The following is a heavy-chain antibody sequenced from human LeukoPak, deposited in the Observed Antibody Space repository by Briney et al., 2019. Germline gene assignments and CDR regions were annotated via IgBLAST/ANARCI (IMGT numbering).Heavy chain of an antibody. V-gene: IGHV1-18*04. J-gene: IGHJ5*02. CDR1: GYTFTGYY. D-gene: IGHD3-10*01. Sequence: ASVKVSCKASGYTFTGYYIHWVRQAPGQGLEWMGWISAYNGNTNYAQKLQGRVTMTTDTSTSTAYMELRSLRSDDTAVYYCARDRFGENWFDPWGQGTLVTVSS. CDR3: ARDRFGENWFDP. CDR2: ISAYNGNT.